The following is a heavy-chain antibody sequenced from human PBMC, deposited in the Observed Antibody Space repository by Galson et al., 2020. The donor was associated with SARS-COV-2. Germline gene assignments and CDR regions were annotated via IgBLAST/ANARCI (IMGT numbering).Heavy chain of an antibody. CDR2: IYYSGSN. D-gene: IGHD2-21*02. CDR3: ARDACGGYCYPDSFFGMDV. V-gene: IGHV4-59*13. J-gene: IGHJ6*02. Sequence: SETLSLTCTVSGGTISSYYRSWIRQPPGKGLEWIGYIYYSGSNNYNPSLKSRVTISVDKSKNKFSLKLSTVTAADTAVYYCARDACGGYCYPDSFFGMDVWCQGATVTFSS. CDR1: GGTISSYY.